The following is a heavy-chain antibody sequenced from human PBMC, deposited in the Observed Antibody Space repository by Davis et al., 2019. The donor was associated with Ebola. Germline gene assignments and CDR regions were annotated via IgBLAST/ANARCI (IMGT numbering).Heavy chain of an antibody. CDR1: GYTFINYG. J-gene: IGHJ4*02. CDR3: ARGDGAPDY. CDR2: IRTYDGNT. Sequence: ASVKVSCKASGYTFINYGITWVRQAPGQGLEWLGWIRTYDGNTNYAQKLQDRVTMTTDTSTTTVFMELRNLRSGAPGVCWCARGDGAPDYWGQGTLVTVSS. D-gene: IGHD1-26*01. V-gene: IGHV1-18*04.